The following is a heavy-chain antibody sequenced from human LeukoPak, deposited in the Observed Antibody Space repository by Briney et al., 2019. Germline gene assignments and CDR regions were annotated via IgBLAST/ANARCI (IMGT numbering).Heavy chain of an antibody. J-gene: IGHJ4*02. V-gene: IGHV4-38-2*02. D-gene: IGHD6-19*01. CDR1: GYSISSGYY. CDR2: IYHSGST. Sequence: SETLSLTCTVSGYSISSGYYWGWIRQPPGKGLEWIGSIYHSGSTYYNPSLKSRVTISVDTSKNQFSLKLSSVTAADTAVYYCAREWDSSGWAYKSPFDYWGQGTLVTVSS. CDR3: AREWDSSGWAYKSPFDY.